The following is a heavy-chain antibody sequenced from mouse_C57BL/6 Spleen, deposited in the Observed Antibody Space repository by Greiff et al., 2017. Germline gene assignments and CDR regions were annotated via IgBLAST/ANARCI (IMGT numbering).Heavy chain of an antibody. J-gene: IGHJ2*01. CDR2: IYPGDGDT. CDR1: GYAFSSSW. Sequence: LVESGPELVKPGASVKISCKASGYAFSSSWMNWVKQRPGKGLEWIGRIYPGDGDTNYNGKFKGKATLTADKSSSTAYMQLSSLTSEDSAVYFCASESNYYGSSFFDYWGQGTTLTVSS. D-gene: IGHD1-1*01. V-gene: IGHV1-82*01. CDR3: ASESNYYGSSFFDY.